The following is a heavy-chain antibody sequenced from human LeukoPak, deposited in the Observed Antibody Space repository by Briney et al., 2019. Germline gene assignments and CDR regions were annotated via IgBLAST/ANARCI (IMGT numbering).Heavy chain of an antibody. V-gene: IGHV4-34*01. J-gene: IGHJ4*02. Sequence: SETLSLTCGVCGGSFSVYYWSWSRQPPGKGLEWIGEINHSGSTNYSPSLKSRVTISVDRSKNQFSLQLSSVTAADTAGYYCARQYRSRTSCSFDYWGQGTLVTVSS. D-gene: IGHD2-2*01. CDR3: ARQYRSRTSCSFDY. CDR1: GGSFSVYY. CDR2: INHSGST.